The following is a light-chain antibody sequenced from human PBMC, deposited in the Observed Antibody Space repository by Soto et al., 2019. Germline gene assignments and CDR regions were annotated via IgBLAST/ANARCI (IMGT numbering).Light chain of an antibody. CDR2: EVT. CDR3: GSYTGSITDV. Sequence: QSVLTQPASVSGSLGQSITISCTGTTSDVGGYNYVSWYQQHPGKAPILMIYEVTNRPSGVSNRFSGSKSGNTASLTISGLQVEYEAEYYCGSYTGSITDVFGTGTKVTVL. CDR1: TSDVGGYNY. J-gene: IGLJ1*01. V-gene: IGLV2-14*01.